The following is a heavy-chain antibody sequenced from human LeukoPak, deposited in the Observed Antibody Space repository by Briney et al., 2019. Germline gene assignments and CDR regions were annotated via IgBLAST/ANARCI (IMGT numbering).Heavy chain of an antibody. CDR2: IIPLLEVT. CDR3: ARDRTHYYAEGEGMDV. V-gene: IGHV1-69*04. D-gene: IGHD3-10*01. J-gene: IGHJ6*02. Sequence: GASVKVSCKASGGTFSSYAINWVRQVPGQGPEWMGRIIPLLEVTTYAQKFQGRVTITAGRYTSTAYMELTSLRSDDTVVYYCARDRTHYYAEGEGMDVWGQGTTVTVSS. CDR1: GGTFSSYA.